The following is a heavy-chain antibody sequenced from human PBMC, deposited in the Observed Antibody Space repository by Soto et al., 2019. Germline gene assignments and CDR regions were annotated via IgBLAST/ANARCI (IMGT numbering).Heavy chain of an antibody. D-gene: IGHD3-9*01. CDR3: ARDQSRRSYFDWFRDERQDNWFDP. CDR2: IYYSGST. J-gene: IGHJ5*02. Sequence: SETLSLTCTVSGGSISSGDYYWSWIRQPPGKGLEWIGYIYYSGSTYYNPSLKSRVTISVDTSKNQFSLKLSSVTAADTAVYYCARDQSRRSYFDWFRDERQDNWFDPWGQGTLVTVSS. CDR1: GGSISSGDYY. V-gene: IGHV4-30-4*01.